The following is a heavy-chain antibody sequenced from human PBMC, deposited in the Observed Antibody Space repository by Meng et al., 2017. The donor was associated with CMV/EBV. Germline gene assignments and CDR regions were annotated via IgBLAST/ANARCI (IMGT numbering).Heavy chain of an antibody. CDR1: GGTFSSYA. CDR2: IIPIFGTA. J-gene: IGHJ4*02. V-gene: IGHV1-69*05. CDR3: AFSDCSSTSCWFDY. D-gene: IGHD2-2*01. Sequence: SVKVSCKASGGTFSSYAISWVRQAPEQGLEWMGGIIPIFGTANYAQKFQGRVTITTDESTSTAYMELSSLRSEDTAVYYCAFSDCSSTSCWFDYWGQGTLVTVSS.